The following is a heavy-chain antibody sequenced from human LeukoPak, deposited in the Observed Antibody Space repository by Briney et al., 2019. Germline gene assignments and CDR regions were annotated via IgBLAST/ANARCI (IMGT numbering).Heavy chain of an antibody. D-gene: IGHD4-23*01. CDR3: ARGTTVVTYYFDY. Sequence: GGSLRLSCAACGFTFSSYDMHWVRQAPGKGLEWVSVIYSGGSTYYADSVKGRFTISRDKSKDTLYPQMNSLRAEDTAVYYCARGTTVVTYYFDYWGQGTLVTVSS. CDR1: GFTFSSYD. V-gene: IGHV3-66*01. CDR2: IYSGGST. J-gene: IGHJ4*02.